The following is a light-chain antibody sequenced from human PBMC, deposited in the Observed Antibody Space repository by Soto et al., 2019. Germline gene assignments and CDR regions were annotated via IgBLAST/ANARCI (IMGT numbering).Light chain of an antibody. CDR3: YSYAGTYTFV. J-gene: IGLJ1*01. CDR2: EDV. CDR1: SGSIANNY. V-gene: IGLV6-57*04. Sequence: NFMLTQPHSVSESPGKTVTISCTRSSGSIANNYVQWYQQRPGSAPSTVIYEDVQRPSGVPDRFSGSKSGNTASLTISGLQTEDEADYYCYSYAGTYTFVFGTGTKLTVL.